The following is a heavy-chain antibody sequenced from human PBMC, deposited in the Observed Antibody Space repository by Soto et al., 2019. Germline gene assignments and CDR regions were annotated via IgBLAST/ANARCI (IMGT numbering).Heavy chain of an antibody. CDR3: ARGTGYCSGGSCYYFDY. V-gene: IGHV4-34*01. CDR1: GGSFSGYY. Sequence: QVQLQQWGAGLLKPSETLSLTCAVYGGSFSGYYWSWIRQPPGKGLEWIGEINHSGSTNYNPSRKSRVTISVDTSKNQFSLKLSSVTAADTAVYYCARGTGYCSGGSCYYFDYWGQGTLVTVSS. D-gene: IGHD2-15*01. J-gene: IGHJ4*02. CDR2: INHSGST.